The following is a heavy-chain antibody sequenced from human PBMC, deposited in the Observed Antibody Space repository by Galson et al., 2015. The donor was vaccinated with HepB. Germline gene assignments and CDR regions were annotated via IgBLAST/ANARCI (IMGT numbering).Heavy chain of an antibody. V-gene: IGHV1-24*01. CDR2: FDPEDGET. J-gene: IGHJ4*02. D-gene: IGHD3-10*01. CDR1: GYTLTELS. CDR3: ATGLELVRGVIKIRFEFDY. Sequence: SVKVSCKVSGYTLTELSMHWVRQAPGKGLEWMGGFDPEDGETIYAQKFQGRVTMTEDTSTDTAYMELSGLRSEDTAVYYCATGLELVRGVIKIRFEFDYWGQGTLVTVSS.